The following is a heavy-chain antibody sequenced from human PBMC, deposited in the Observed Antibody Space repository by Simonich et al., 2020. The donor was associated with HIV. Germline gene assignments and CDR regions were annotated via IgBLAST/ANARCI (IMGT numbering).Heavy chain of an antibody. CDR3: ARLYDS. J-gene: IGHJ4*02. Sequence: QVHLQQWGAGLLKPSETLSLPCTVYGESFSGYYWSWIRQPPGKGLEWIGEINHRGSTNSNPSLKSRLTISVDTSKNQFSLKLNSVTAADTAVYYCARLYDSWVQGTLVTVSS. CDR1: GESFSGYY. CDR2: INHRGST. V-gene: IGHV4-34*01.